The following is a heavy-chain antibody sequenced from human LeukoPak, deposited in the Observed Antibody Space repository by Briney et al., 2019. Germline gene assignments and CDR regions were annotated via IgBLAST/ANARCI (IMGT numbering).Heavy chain of an antibody. D-gene: IGHD2-15*01. J-gene: IGHJ6*02. CDR1: GGTFSSYA. Sequence: SVKVSCKASGGTFSSYAISWVRQAPGQGLEWMGGIIPIFGTANYAQKFQGRVTITADESTSTAYMELSSLRSEDTAVYYCASLYCSGGSCYGDYYGMDVWGQGTTVTVSS. V-gene: IGHV1-69*13. CDR2: IIPIFGTA. CDR3: ASLYCSGGSCYGDYYGMDV.